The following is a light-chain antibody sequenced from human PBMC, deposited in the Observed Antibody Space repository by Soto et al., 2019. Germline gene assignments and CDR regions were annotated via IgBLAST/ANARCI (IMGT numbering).Light chain of an antibody. CDR3: QQYGSSPLYT. V-gene: IGKV3-20*01. J-gene: IGKJ2*01. CDR1: QSVSSNY. CDR2: GAS. Sequence: EIVLTQSPGTLSLSPGERATLSCRASQSVSSNYLAWYQQKPGQAPRLLIYGASSRATGIPDRFSGSGSGTDFTLTISRLEPEDFAVYYCQQYGSSPLYTFGQGTKVDSK.